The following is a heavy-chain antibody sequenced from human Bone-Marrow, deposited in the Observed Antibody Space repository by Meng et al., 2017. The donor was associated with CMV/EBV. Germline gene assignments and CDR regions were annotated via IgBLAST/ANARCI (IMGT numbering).Heavy chain of an antibody. V-gene: IGHV1-69*05. CDR1: GYTFTSYG. CDR3: ATLRIVGATIYWYFDL. CDR2: IIPIFGTA. Sequence: SVKVSCKASGYTFTSYGISWVRQAPGQGLEWMGGIIPIFGTANYAQKFQGRVTITTDESTSTAYMELSSLRSEDTAVYYCATLRIVGATIYWYFDLWGRGTLVTVSS. D-gene: IGHD1-26*01. J-gene: IGHJ2*01.